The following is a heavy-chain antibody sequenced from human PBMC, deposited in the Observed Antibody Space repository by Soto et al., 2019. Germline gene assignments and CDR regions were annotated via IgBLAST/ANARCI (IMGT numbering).Heavy chain of an antibody. V-gene: IGHV3-74*03. CDR3: AREAGYCSRTSCYRRAFDT. J-gene: IGHJ3*02. CDR1: GFTFSGHW. CDR2: INTDGGSS. Sequence: EVQLVESGGDLVQPGGSLRLSCAASGFTFSGHWMHWVRQVPGKGREWVSRINTDGGSSAYAHSVKGRFTISRDNAKNTIYLQVNGLRAEDTAVYYCAREAGYCSRTSCYRRAFDTWGQGTTVTVSS. D-gene: IGHD2-2*01.